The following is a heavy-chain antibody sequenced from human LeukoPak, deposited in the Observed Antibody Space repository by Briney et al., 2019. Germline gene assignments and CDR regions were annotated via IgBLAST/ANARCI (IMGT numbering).Heavy chain of an antibody. CDR3: ARGISGGLDI. D-gene: IGHD6-25*01. CDR1: GFTFTGYA. J-gene: IGHJ2*01. CDR2: IGANGHT. V-gene: IGHV3-13*01. Sequence: PGGSLRLSCAASGFTFTGYAMHWVRQATGKGLEWVSSIGANGHTYYSGSVKGRFTISRENAKNSLYLQVNILRVGDTAMYYCARGISGGLDIWGRGTLVTVSS.